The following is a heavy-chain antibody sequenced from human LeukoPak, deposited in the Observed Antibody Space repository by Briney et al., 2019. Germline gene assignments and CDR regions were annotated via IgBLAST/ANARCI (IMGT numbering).Heavy chain of an antibody. J-gene: IGHJ4*02. CDR3: AKRIEDYLDY. Sequence: PGGSLRLSCAAAGFTFSSYAMTWVRQAPGEGLEWVSSISGSSLDTYYTASVKGRFTITRDNSKNMLYLEMNSLTAEDTAVYYCAKRIEDYLDYWGQGTLVTVSS. V-gene: IGHV3-23*01. D-gene: IGHD2/OR15-2a*01. CDR2: ISGSSLDT. CDR1: GFTFSSYA.